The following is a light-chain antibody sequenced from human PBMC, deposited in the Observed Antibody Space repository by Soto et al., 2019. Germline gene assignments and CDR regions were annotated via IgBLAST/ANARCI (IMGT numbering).Light chain of an antibody. CDR2: VNSDGSH. V-gene: IGLV4-69*01. J-gene: IGLJ2*01. CDR3: QTWDTAYVV. Sequence: QLVLTQSPSASASLGASVKLTCTLSSGHSNYAIAWHQQQPEKGPRYLMKVNSDGSHNKGDGIADRFSGSSSRAERYLTISSLQSEDEADYYCQTWDTAYVVFGGGTKLTVL. CDR1: SGHSNYA.